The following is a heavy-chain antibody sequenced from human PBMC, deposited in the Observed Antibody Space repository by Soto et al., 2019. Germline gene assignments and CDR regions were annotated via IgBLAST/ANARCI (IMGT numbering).Heavy chain of an antibody. CDR2: ISYDGTNK. D-gene: IGHD2-21*02. CDR3: AKAVPPFVVVTASDY. J-gene: IGHJ4*02. V-gene: IGHV3-30*18. CDR1: GFTFRNFG. Sequence: GGSLRLSCAASGFTFRNFGMHWVRQAPGKGLEWVAVISYDGTNKYYADSVKGRFTISRDNSKNTLYLQINSLRAEDTAVYYCAKAVPPFVVVTASDYWGQGXLVTVSS.